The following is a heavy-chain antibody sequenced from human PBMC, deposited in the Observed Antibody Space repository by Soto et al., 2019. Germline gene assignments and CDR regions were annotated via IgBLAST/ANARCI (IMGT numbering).Heavy chain of an antibody. J-gene: IGHJ6*03. V-gene: IGHV3-21*01. CDR1: GFTFSSYS. Sequence: PGGSLRLSCAASGFTFSSYSMNWVRQAPGKGLEWVSSISSSSSYIYYADSVKGRFTISRDNAKNSLYLQMNSLGAEDTALYYFAREVRAMVTGVLSYYMDVWGKGTTVTVSS. D-gene: IGHD5-18*01. CDR2: ISSSSSYI. CDR3: AREVRAMVTGVLSYYMDV.